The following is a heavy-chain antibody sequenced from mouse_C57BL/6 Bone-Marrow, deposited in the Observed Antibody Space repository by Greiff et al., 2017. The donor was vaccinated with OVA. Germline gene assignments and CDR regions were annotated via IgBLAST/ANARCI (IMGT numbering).Heavy chain of an antibody. J-gene: IGHJ4*01. CDR3: ARHGADGLYAMDY. Sequence: EVMLVESGGGLVQPGGSLKLSCAASGFTFSDYYMYWVRQTPEKRLEWVAYISNGGGSTYYPDTVKGRFTISRDNAKNTLYLQMSRLKSEDTAMYYCARHGADGLYAMDYWGQGTSVTVSS. V-gene: IGHV5-12*01. CDR2: ISNGGGST. D-gene: IGHD2-3*01. CDR1: GFTFSDYY.